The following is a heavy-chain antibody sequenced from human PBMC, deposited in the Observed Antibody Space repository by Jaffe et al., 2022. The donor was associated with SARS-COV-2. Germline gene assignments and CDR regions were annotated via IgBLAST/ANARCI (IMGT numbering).Heavy chain of an antibody. Sequence: EVQLVESGGGLVQPGRSLRLSCAASGFTFDDYAMHWVRQAPGKGLEWVSGISWNSGSIGYADSVKGRFTISRDNAKNSLYLQMNSLRAEDTALYYCAKDMGAYDYVWGSYPTHYGMDVWGQGTTVTVSS. D-gene: IGHD3-16*02. CDR3: AKDMGAYDYVWGSYPTHYGMDV. J-gene: IGHJ6*02. V-gene: IGHV3-9*01. CDR2: ISWNSGSI. CDR1: GFTFDDYA.